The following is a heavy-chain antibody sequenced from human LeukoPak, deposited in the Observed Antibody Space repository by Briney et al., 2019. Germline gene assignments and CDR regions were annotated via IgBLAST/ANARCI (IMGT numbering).Heavy chain of an antibody. CDR2: INPNNGAT. J-gene: IGHJ3*02. Sequence: GASVKVSCKASGYIFLNYGITWVRQAPGQGLEWMGWINPNNGATNLADKFQDRLTMTTDTSTSIAYMELRSLKSDDTAVYFCARTRLIRLFDRFTMRGSLDAFDIWGQGTMATVS. CDR3: ARTRLIRLFDRFTMRGSLDAFDI. D-gene: IGHD3-9*01. CDR1: GYIFLNYG. V-gene: IGHV1-18*01.